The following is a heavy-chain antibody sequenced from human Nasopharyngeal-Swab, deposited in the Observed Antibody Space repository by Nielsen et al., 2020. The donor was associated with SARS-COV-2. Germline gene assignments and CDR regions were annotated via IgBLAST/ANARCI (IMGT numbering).Heavy chain of an antibody. Sequence: ASVKVSCKASGYTFTSYDINWVRQATGQGREWMGWMNPNSGNTGYAQKFQGRVTMTRNTSISTAYMELSSLRSEDTAVYYCARGQYRYSSSWYGGNWFDPWGQGTLVTVSS. J-gene: IGHJ5*02. CDR3: ARGQYRYSSSWYGGNWFDP. CDR2: MNPNSGNT. V-gene: IGHV1-8*01. CDR1: GYTFTSYD. D-gene: IGHD6-13*01.